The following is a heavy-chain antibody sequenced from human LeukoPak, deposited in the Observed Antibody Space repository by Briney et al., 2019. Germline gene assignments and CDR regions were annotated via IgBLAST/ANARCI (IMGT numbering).Heavy chain of an antibody. CDR3: ARHGHCTNGVCYSNYYYHWTS. CDR1: GYSFASSW. CDR2: IYPDDSDT. J-gene: IGHJ6*03. D-gene: IGHD2-8*01. Sequence: GESLKISCKGSGYSFASSWIGWVRQMPGKGLEWMGIIYPDDSDTRYSPSFEGQITISVDKSISTAYLQWSSLKASDTAVYYCARHGHCTNGVCYSNYYYHWTSGAKGPRSPSP. V-gene: IGHV5-51*01.